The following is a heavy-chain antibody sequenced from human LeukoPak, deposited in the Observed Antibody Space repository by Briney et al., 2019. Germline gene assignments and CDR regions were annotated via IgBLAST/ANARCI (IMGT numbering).Heavy chain of an antibody. V-gene: IGHV3-7*01. Sequence: GGSLRLSCTASGFTFTNYWMSWVRQAPGKGLEWVANIKQDGSEKDYVDSMKGRFTISRDNARNSVSLQVNSLRAEDTAVYYCARGRAGLDYWGQGTLVTVSS. J-gene: IGHJ4*02. CDR3: ARGRAGLDY. CDR1: GFTFTNYW. CDR2: IKQDGSEK.